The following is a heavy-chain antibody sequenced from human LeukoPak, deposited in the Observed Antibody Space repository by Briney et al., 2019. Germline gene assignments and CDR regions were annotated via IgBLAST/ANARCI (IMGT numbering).Heavy chain of an antibody. CDR3: ARDPSEWLLLRCFDY. D-gene: IGHD3-22*01. J-gene: IGHJ4*02. V-gene: IGHV3-74*01. CDR1: GFTFSNYW. CDR2: INSDGSRT. Sequence: GGSLRLSCAASGFTFSNYWIHWVRQAPGKGLVWVSRINSDGSRTVYADSVKGRFTISRDNAKNSLYLQMNSLRAEDTAVYYCARDPSEWLLLRCFDYWGQGTLVTVSS.